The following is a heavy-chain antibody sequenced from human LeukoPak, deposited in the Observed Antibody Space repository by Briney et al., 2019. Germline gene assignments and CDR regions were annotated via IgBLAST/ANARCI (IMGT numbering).Heavy chain of an antibody. CDR1: GGTFSSYA. Sequence: SVKVSCKASGGTFSSYAISWVRQAPGQGLEWMGGIIPIFGTANYAQKFQGRVTITADESTSTAYMELSSLRSDDTAVYYCARDRVVASTPNWFDPWGQGTLVTVSS. CDR3: ARDRVVASTPNWFDP. D-gene: IGHD2-15*01. CDR2: IIPIFGTA. V-gene: IGHV1-69*01. J-gene: IGHJ5*02.